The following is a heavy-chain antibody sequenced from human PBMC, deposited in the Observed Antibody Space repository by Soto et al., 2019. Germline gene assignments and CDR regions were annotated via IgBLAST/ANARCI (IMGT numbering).Heavy chain of an antibody. V-gene: IGHV5-51*01. CDR2: IYPGDSDT. Sequence: GESLKISCKGSGYSFTSYWIGWVRQMPGKGLEWMGIIYPGDSDTRYSPSFQGQVTISADKSISTAYLQWSSLKASDTAMYYCATTIAVAGYYYYYGMDVWGQGTTVTVSS. CDR1: GYSFTSYW. J-gene: IGHJ6*02. D-gene: IGHD6-19*01. CDR3: ATTIAVAGYYYYYGMDV.